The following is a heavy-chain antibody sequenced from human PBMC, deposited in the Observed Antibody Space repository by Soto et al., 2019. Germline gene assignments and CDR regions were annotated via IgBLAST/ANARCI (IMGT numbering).Heavy chain of an antibody. CDR3: ARDGRIETFDY. Sequence: QVQLVESGGGVVQPGRSLKLSCAASGFTISSYAMHWVRQAPGKGLEWVAVISYDGSNKYYADSVKGRFTISRDNSKNTLYLQMNSLRAEDTAVYYCARDGRIETFDYWGQGTLVTVAS. V-gene: IGHV3-30-3*01. D-gene: IGHD2-15*01. CDR2: ISYDGSNK. CDR1: GFTISSYA. J-gene: IGHJ4*02.